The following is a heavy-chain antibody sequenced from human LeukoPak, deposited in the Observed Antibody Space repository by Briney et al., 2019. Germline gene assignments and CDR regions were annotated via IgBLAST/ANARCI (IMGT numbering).Heavy chain of an antibody. CDR1: GGSIGSYY. Sequence: SETLSLTCTVSGGSIGSYYWSWIRPPAGKGLEWIGRIYTSGSTNYNPSLKSRVTMSVDTSKNQFSLKLSSVTAADTAVYYCARDANNYYDSSGLDYWGQGTLVTVSS. CDR2: IYTSGST. J-gene: IGHJ4*02. D-gene: IGHD3-22*01. V-gene: IGHV4-4*07. CDR3: ARDANNYYDSSGLDY.